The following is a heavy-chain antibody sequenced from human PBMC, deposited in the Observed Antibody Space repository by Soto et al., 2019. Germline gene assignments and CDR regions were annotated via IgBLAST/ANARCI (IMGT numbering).Heavy chain of an antibody. D-gene: IGHD5-12*01. CDR1: GDTFTIFA. CDR3: ARDLGSGYDPGAY. CDR2: IIPTNGTT. Sequence: QVQLVQSGAEVKKPGSSVKVSCKAAGDTFTIFAISWVRQAPGQGLEWMGGIIPTNGTTNDAQRFQVRITNTEDESTGTAYMEWSNLKAEDTAVYYCARDLGSGYDPGAYWGQGTPVTVSS. V-gene: IGHV1-69*12. J-gene: IGHJ4*02.